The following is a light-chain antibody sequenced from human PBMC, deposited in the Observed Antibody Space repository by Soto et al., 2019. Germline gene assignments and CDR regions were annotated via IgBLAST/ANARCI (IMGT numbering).Light chain of an antibody. CDR2: EVN. CDR3: SSYAGSNNYV. Sequence: QSALAQPPSASGSPGQSVTISCTGTSSDVGGYKYVSWYQQHPDKAPKLMIYEVNKRPSGVPDRFSGSKSGNTASLTVSGLQADDEADYYCSSYAGSNNYVFGTGTKLTVL. J-gene: IGLJ1*01. CDR1: SSDVGGYKY. V-gene: IGLV2-8*01.